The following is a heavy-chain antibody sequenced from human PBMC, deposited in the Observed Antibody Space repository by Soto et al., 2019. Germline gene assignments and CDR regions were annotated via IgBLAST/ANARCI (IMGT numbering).Heavy chain of an antibody. CDR2: IYSGGST. V-gene: IGHV3-53*01. CDR3: ARAHLAGGRYSYGLTYYYYGMDV. D-gene: IGHD5-18*01. J-gene: IGHJ6*02. Sequence: EVQLVESGGGLIQPGGSLRLSCAASGFTVSSNYMSWVRQAPGKGLEWVSVIYSGGSTYYADSVKGRFTISRDNSKNTLYLQMNSLRAVDTAVYYCARAHLAGGRYSYGLTYYYYGMDVWGQGTTVTVSS. CDR1: GFTVSSNY.